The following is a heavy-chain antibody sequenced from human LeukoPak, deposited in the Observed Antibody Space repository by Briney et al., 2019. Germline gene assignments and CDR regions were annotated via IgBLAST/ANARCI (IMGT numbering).Heavy chain of an antibody. V-gene: IGHV5-51*01. Sequence: GESLKISCKASGYSFSSYWIAWVRQMPGKGLEWMGIIYPGDSDTRYSPSFQGQVTISVDKSISTAYLQWSSLKASDTAIYYCARQAGPRTWFDPSGQGTLVTVSS. CDR3: ARQAGPRTWFDP. J-gene: IGHJ5*02. CDR2: IYPGDSDT. CDR1: GYSFSSYW.